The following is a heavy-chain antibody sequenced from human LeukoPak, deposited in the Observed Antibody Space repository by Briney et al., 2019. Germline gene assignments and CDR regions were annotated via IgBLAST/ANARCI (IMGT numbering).Heavy chain of an antibody. Sequence: PGGSLRLSCAASGFTFDDYGMSWVRQAPGKGLEWVSGINWNGGSTGYADSVKGRFTISRDNAKNSLYLQMNSLRAEDTALYYCARDPRFLEWLSSPDFDYWGQGTLVTVSS. D-gene: IGHD3-3*01. CDR2: INWNGGST. CDR3: ARDPRFLEWLSSPDFDY. J-gene: IGHJ4*02. V-gene: IGHV3-20*04. CDR1: GFTFDDYG.